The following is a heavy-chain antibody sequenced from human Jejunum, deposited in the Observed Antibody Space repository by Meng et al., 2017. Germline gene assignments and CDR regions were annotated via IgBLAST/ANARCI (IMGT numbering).Heavy chain of an antibody. Sequence: QGQAQESGPGLVRPSETLSLTCTVSGGSVSSAAYYWNWIRQPPGKGLEWIGYIYYSGGTTYSPSLNSRVTISIDTAKNQVSLKVSSVTAADTAVYYCAHSSSSSSFGFDYWGQGTLVTVSS. CDR2: IYYSGGT. J-gene: IGHJ4*02. V-gene: IGHV4-61*08. CDR1: GGSVSSAAYY. CDR3: AHSSSSSSFGFDY. D-gene: IGHD6-6*01.